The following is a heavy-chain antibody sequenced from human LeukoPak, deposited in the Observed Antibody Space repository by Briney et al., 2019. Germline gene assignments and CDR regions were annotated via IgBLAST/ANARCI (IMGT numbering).Heavy chain of an antibody. Sequence: GGSLRLSCAASGFTFSSYSMNWVRQAPGKGLEWVSSISSSSSYIYYADSVKGRFTISRDNAKNSLYLQMNSLRAEDTAVYYCARVHSDSSGYRYYYYYGMDVWGQGTTVTVSS. D-gene: IGHD3-22*01. J-gene: IGHJ6*02. CDR2: ISSSSSYI. CDR1: GFTFSSYS. CDR3: ARVHSDSSGYRYYYYYGMDV. V-gene: IGHV3-21*01.